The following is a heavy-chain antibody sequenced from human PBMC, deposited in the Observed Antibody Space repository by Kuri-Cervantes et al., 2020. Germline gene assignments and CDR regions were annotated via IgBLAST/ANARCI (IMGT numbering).Heavy chain of an antibody. J-gene: IGHJ5*02. CDR3: AVGGGHNWFDP. Sequence: SETLSLTCAVSVYSISSGYYWGWIRQPPGKGLEWIGYIYYSGSTNYNPSLKSRVTISVDTSKNLFSLKLSSVTAADTAVYYCAVGGGHNWFDPWGQGTLVTVSS. V-gene: IGHV4-61*01. CDR1: VYSISSGYY. D-gene: IGHD3-16*01. CDR2: IYYSGST.